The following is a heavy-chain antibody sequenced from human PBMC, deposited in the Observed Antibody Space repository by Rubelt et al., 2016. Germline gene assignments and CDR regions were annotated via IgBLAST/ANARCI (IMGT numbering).Heavy chain of an antibody. Sequence: QLQLQESGPGLVKPSETLSLTCTVSGGTISSSGYYWGWIRQPPGKGLEWIGMIYYSGSTYSNPSLECRVTISVDTSKTQFSLKLSSVTAADTAVYYCARYRRYCSGGSCYPYYFDYWGQGTLVTVSS. CDR1: GGTISSSGYY. D-gene: IGHD2-15*01. V-gene: IGHV4-39*07. J-gene: IGHJ4*02. CDR3: ARYRRYCSGGSCYPYYFDY. CDR2: IYYSGST.